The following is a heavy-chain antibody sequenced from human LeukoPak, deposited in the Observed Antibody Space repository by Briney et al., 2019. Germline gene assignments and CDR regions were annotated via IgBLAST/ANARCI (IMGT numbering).Heavy chain of an antibody. Sequence: GESLKISCKGSGYSFITYWIGWVRQMPGKGLEWMGIIYPGDSDTRYSPSFQGQVTISVDKSISTTYLQWSSLKASDTAMYYCARHAMNYYYMDVWGKGTTVTVSS. CDR1: GYSFITYW. D-gene: IGHD2-2*01. J-gene: IGHJ6*03. CDR2: IYPGDSDT. CDR3: ARHAMNYYYMDV. V-gene: IGHV5-51*01.